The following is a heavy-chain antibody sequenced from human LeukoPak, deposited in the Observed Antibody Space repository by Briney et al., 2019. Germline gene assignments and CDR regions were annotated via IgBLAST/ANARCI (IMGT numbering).Heavy chain of an antibody. CDR2: IYYSGST. J-gene: IGHJ5*02. V-gene: IGHV4-31*03. CDR1: GGSISSGGYY. CDR3: ARDIHDGGSGSYYNWFDP. Sequence: SQTLSLTCTVSGGSISSGGYYWSWIRQHPGKGLEWIGYIYYSGSTYYNPSLKSRVTMSVDTSKNQFSLKLSSVTAADTAVYYCARDIHDGGSGSYYNWFDPWGQGTLVTVSS. D-gene: IGHD3-10*01.